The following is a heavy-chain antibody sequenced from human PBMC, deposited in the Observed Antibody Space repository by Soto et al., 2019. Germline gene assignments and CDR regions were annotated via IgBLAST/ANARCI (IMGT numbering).Heavy chain of an antibody. CDR1: GDSVSSNSAA. V-gene: IGHV6-1*01. Sequence: SQTLSLTCAISGDSVSSNSAAWNWIRQSPSRGLEWLGRTYYRSKWYNDYAVSVKSRITINPDTSENQFSLQLNSVTPEDTAVYYCAREAEGGSGTYRYYGMDVWGQGTTVTVSS. J-gene: IGHJ6*02. D-gene: IGHD3-10*01. CDR2: TYYRSKWYN. CDR3: AREAEGGSGTYRYYGMDV.